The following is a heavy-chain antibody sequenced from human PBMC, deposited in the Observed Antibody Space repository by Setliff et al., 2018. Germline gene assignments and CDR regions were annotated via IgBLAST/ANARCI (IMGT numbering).Heavy chain of an antibody. Sequence: SLTCTVSGGSISGFAWNWIRQFPGKRLEWIGEISSRGGTLYTPSLRSRVSMSVDTSRNQFSLNLTSMTAADTAVYYCARIWGYGDFSFGYWGQGTLVTVSS. J-gene: IGHJ4*02. CDR1: GGSISGFA. V-gene: IGHV4-59*01. CDR2: ISSRGGT. CDR3: ARIWGYGDFSFGY. D-gene: IGHD4-17*01.